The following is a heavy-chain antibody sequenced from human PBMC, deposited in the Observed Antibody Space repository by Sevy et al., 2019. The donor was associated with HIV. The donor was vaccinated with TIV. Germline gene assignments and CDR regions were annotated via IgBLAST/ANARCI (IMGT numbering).Heavy chain of an antibody. CDR2: ISSSSSYM. D-gene: IGHD3-22*01. CDR3: ARDAWFYYDRKNAFDI. V-gene: IGHV3-21*01. CDR1: GFTFSSYS. J-gene: IGHJ3*02. Sequence: GGSLRLSCAASGFTFSSYSMNWVRQAPGKGLEWVSSISSSSSYMYYADSVKGRFTISRDNAKNSLYLQMNSLRAEDTAVYYCARDAWFYYDRKNAFDIWGQGTMVTVSS.